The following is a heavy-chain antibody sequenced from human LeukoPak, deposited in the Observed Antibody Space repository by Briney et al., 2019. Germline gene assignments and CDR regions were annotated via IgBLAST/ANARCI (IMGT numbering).Heavy chain of an antibody. J-gene: IGHJ3*02. V-gene: IGHV4-39*01. CDR3: ARQAYYGAGSYHAFDI. CDR2: LSYSGST. D-gene: IGHD3-10*01. Sequence: PSQTPSLTCTVSGGSTWSYYSGWIPETPEKGLEWSGGLSYSGSTSYTPPPKSRVTISVVTSNHQFSLKLSSVTAADTAVYYCARQAYYGAGSYHAFDIWGQGTMVTVSS. CDR1: GGSTWSYY.